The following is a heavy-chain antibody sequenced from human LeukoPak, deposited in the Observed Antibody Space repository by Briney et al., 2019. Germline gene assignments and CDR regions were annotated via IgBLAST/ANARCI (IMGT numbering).Heavy chain of an antibody. V-gene: IGHV3-66*01. Sequence: GGSLRLSCAASGFTASSSYISWVRQAPGKGLEWVSVIYNGGSTNYADSVKGRFTISRDNSKNTLYLQMNSLRAEDTAVYYCARASQWLAFDYWGQGTLVTVSS. CDR3: ARASQWLAFDY. J-gene: IGHJ4*02. CDR1: GFTASSSY. D-gene: IGHD6-19*01. CDR2: IYNGGST.